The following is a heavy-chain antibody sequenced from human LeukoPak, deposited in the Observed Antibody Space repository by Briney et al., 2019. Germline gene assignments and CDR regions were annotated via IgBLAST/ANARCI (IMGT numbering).Heavy chain of an antibody. D-gene: IGHD6-13*01. V-gene: IGHV4-34*01. CDR1: GGSFSGYY. Sequence: SETLSLTCAVYGGSFSGYYWRWIRQPPGKGLEWIGEINHSGSTNYNPSHKSRVTISVDTSKNQFSLKLSSVTAADTAVYYCARAGQQLTSSRSNWFDPWGQGTLVTVSS. CDR2: INHSGST. CDR3: ARAGQQLTSSRSNWFDP. J-gene: IGHJ5*02.